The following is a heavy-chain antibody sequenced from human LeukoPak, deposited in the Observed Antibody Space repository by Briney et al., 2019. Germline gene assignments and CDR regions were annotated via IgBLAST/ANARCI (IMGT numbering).Heavy chain of an antibody. J-gene: IGHJ4*02. CDR1: GFTFSSYA. CDR3: AKDREYSGYDNFDY. V-gene: IGHV3-30*04. Sequence: GGSLRLSCAASGFTFSSYAMHWVRQAPGKGLEWVAVISYDGSNKYYADSVKGRFTISRDNSKNTLYLQMNSLRAEDTAVYYCAKDREYSGYDNFDYWGQGTLVTVSS. D-gene: IGHD5-12*01. CDR2: ISYDGSNK.